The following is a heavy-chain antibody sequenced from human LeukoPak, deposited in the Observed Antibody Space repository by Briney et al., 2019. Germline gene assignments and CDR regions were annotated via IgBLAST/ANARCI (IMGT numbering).Heavy chain of an antibody. D-gene: IGHD6-13*01. CDR2: IYGSEST. V-gene: IGHV4-59*11. Sequence: SETLSLTCTVSGDSMSNHFWSWIRQPPGKGLEWIGYIYGSESTNYNPSLKSRVTMSVDTSENQFSLKLSSVTAADTALYYCASRPGGSTWYGVFDYWSRGTLVTVSS. CDR1: GDSMSNHF. CDR3: ASRPGGSTWYGVFDY. J-gene: IGHJ4*02.